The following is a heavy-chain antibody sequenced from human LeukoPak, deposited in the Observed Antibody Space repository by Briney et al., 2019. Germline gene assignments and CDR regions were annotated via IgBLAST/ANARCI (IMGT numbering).Heavy chain of an antibody. CDR3: AKDRGASTGFDY. CDR1: GFTFSSYW. J-gene: IGHJ4*02. V-gene: IGHV3-7*01. Sequence: GGSLRLSCAASGFTFSSYWMSWVRQAPGKGREWVANIKQDGSEKYYVDSVKGRFTISRDNAKNSLYLQMNSLRAEDTGVYYCAKDRGASTGFDYWGQGTLVTVSS. CDR2: IKQDGSEK. D-gene: IGHD1-26*01.